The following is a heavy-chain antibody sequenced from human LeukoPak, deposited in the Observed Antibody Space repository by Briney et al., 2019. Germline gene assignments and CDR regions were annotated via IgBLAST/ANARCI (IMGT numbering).Heavy chain of an antibody. Sequence: ASVKVSCKASGYTFTSYDINWLRQATEQGLEWMGWMNPNSGNTGYAQKFQGRVTITRNTSISTAYMELSSLRSEDTAVYYCARGRAPYYDFWSGYLPSNWFDPWGQGTLVTVSS. CDR1: GYTFTSYD. CDR2: MNPNSGNT. D-gene: IGHD3-3*01. V-gene: IGHV1-8*03. J-gene: IGHJ5*02. CDR3: ARGRAPYYDFWSGYLPSNWFDP.